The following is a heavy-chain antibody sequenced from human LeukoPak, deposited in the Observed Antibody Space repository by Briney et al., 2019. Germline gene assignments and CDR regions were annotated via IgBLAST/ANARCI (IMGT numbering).Heavy chain of an antibody. CDR3: AKEGRGWYYYDSSGPDY. J-gene: IGHJ4*02. CDR2: ISGSGGST. Sequence: GGSLRLSCAASAFTFSSYAMSWVRQAPGKGLEWVSAISGSGGSTYYADSVKGRFTISRDNSKNTLYLQMNSLRAEDTAVYYCAKEGRGWYYYDSSGPDYWGQGTLVTVSS. D-gene: IGHD3-22*01. V-gene: IGHV3-23*01. CDR1: AFTFSSYA.